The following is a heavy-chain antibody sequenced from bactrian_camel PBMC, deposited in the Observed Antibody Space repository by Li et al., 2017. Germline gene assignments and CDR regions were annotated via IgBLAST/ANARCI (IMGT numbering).Heavy chain of an antibody. CDR1: GITFSLAC. CDR3: AADDTDYEFCSYEYNR. CDR2: VDMDGST. J-gene: IGHJ4*01. Sequence: VQLVESGGGSVQAGGSLRLSCAASGITFSLACMAWRRQAPGKEREAVAAVDMDGSTSYADSVKGRFTISKDNAKNTLYLQMNSLKPEDIAMYYCAADDTDYEFCSYEYNRWGQGTQVTVS. D-gene: IGHD4*01. V-gene: IGHV3S53*01.